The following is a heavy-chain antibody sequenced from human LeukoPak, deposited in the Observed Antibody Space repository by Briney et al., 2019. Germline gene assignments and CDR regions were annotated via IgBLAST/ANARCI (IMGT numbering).Heavy chain of an antibody. CDR2: INPHSGGT. D-gene: IGHD3-10*01. CDR3: ARGLPQLLWFGELNVASDMDV. CDR1: GYTFTGYY. Sequence: GASVKVSCKASGYTFTGYYIHWVRQAPGQGLEWMGWINPHSGGTNYAQKFQGRVTMTRDTSISTAYMALSRMRSDDTAVYYCARGLPQLLWFGELNVASDMDVWGKGTTVTISS. J-gene: IGHJ6*03. V-gene: IGHV1-2*02.